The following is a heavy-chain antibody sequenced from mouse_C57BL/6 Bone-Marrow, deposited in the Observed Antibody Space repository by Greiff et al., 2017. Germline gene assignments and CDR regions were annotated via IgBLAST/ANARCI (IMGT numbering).Heavy chain of an antibody. CDR3: AIGNSNYLAWFAY. J-gene: IGHJ3*01. V-gene: IGHV1-74*01. Sequence: QVQLQQPGAELVKPGASVKVSCKASGYTFTSYWMHWVKQRPGQGLEWIGRIHPSDSDTNYNQKFKGKATLTVAKYSSTAYMQLSSLTSEDSAVYYCAIGNSNYLAWFAYWGQGTLVTVSA. CDR1: GYTFTSYW. D-gene: IGHD2-5*01. CDR2: IHPSDSDT.